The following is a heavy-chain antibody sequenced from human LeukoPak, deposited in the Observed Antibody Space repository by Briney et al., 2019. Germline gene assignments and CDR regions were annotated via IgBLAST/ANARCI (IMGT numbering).Heavy chain of an antibody. Sequence: PSETLSLTCAASGGSFRGSFWSWLRQSPSEGLQWIGEVDHRGSANYNPSLRSRVTISVDTANSHFSLRLTSVTAADTAVYFCARGPRPPVQDESPRPFAFDVVTGSKSLRMTEPRPFDFWGQGTLVTVSS. CDR2: VDHRGSA. CDR3: ARGPRPPVQDESPRPFAFDVVTGSKSLRMTEPRPFDF. D-gene: IGHD2/OR15-2a*01. J-gene: IGHJ4*02. CDR1: GGSFRGSF. V-gene: IGHV4-34*01.